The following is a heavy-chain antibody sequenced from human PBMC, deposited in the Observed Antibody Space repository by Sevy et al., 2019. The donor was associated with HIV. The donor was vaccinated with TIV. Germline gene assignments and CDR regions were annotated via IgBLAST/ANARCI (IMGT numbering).Heavy chain of an antibody. CDR2: INPSDVST. J-gene: IGHJ4*02. V-gene: IGHV1-46*03. Sequence: VSVKVSCKASGYTFTNYYMHWVRQAPGQGLEWMGIINPSDVSTIYAQKFQGRVTMTRDTSTSTVYMELSSLRSDDTAVYYCGRTSPRGGFDYWGQGALVTV. CDR3: GRTSPRGGFDY. D-gene: IGHD3-16*01. CDR1: GYTFTNYY.